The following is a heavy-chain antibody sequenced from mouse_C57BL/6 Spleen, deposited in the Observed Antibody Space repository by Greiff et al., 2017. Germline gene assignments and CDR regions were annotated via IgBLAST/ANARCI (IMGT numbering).Heavy chain of an antibody. CDR2: IRNKANGYTT. J-gene: IGHJ1*03. Sequence: DVKLVESGGGLVQPGGSLSLSCAASGFTFTDYYMSWVRQPPGKALEWLGFIRNKANGYTTEYSASVKGRFTISRDNSQSILYLQMNALRAEDSATYYCASYSYYGSSYRYFDVWGTGTTVTVSS. CDR1: GFTFTDYY. CDR3: ASYSYYGSSYRYFDV. V-gene: IGHV7-3*01. D-gene: IGHD1-1*01.